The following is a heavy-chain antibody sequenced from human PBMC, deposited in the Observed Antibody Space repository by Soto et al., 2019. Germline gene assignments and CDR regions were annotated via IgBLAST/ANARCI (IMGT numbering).Heavy chain of an antibody. V-gene: IGHV3-66*01. CDR2: IQSGGTT. D-gene: IGHD2-15*01. CDR3: ARDDVLCNRGRCYGIPLDV. CDR1: GFTVSSKY. Sequence: EVQLVESWGGLVQPGGTLRPSCAAAGFTVSSKYMTWVRQAPGKGLEWVSLIQSGGTTYYADSVKGRFTISRDTSENTLHLQMDSLRVEDTAVYYCARDDVLCNRGRCYGIPLDVCGKGTTVTVSS. J-gene: IGHJ6*04.